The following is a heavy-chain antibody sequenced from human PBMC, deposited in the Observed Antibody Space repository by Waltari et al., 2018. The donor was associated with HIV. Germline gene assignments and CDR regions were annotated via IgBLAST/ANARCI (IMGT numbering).Heavy chain of an antibody. V-gene: IGHV4-38-2*02. CDR2: IYHSGST. J-gene: IGHJ4*02. CDR1: GYYISSGYY. D-gene: IGHD2-15*01. CDR3: ASGRKDIVVVVAATSFDY. Sequence: QVQLQESGPGLVKPSETLSLTCTVSGYYISSGYYWGWIRQPPGKGLEWIGSIYHSGSTYYNPSLKSRVTISVDTSKNPFSLKLSSVTAADTAVYYCASGRKDIVVVVAATSFDYWGQGTLVTVSS.